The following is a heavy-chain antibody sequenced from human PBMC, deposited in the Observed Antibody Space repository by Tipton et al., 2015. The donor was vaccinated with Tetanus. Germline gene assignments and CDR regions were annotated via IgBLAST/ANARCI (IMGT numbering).Heavy chain of an antibody. CDR1: GVSISGGRYY. Sequence: LRLSCSVSGVSISGGRYYWSWIRQRPGKGLEWIGDIYSSGGTYTDPSLKGRVTISVDTSKNQFYLRVYSVTAADTAVYYCARDQARGARGWNYFDFWGLGTLVTVSS. D-gene: IGHD1-26*01. CDR3: ARDQARGARGWNYFDF. V-gene: IGHV4-31*02. J-gene: IGHJ4*02. CDR2: IYSSGGT.